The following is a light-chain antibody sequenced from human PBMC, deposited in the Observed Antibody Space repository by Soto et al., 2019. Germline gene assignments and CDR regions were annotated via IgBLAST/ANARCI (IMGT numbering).Light chain of an antibody. CDR3: QHYDHLPIT. J-gene: IGKJ5*01. V-gene: IGKV1-33*01. CDR1: QDITNY. CDR2: DAS. Sequence: DIQMTQSPSSLSASVGDRFTIACQAIQDITNYLNWYQQKPGKAPRLLLYDASSLETGVPSRFSGSGSGTDFTFTISSLQPEDIATYYCQHYDHLPITFGQGTRLEIK.